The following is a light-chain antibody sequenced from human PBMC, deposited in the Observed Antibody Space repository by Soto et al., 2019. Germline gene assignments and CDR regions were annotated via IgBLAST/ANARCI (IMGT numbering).Light chain of an antibody. CDR3: SSTHV. CDR1: SSDVGGYNF. J-gene: IGLJ1*01. CDR2: DVT. V-gene: IGLV2-14*03. Sequence: QSALTQPASVSGSPGQSITISCTGTSSDVGGYNFVSWYQQHPGKVPKLLIYDVTSRPSGVSDRFSGSKSGNTASLTISGLQTEDEGDYTSSSTHVFGSGTKVTVL.